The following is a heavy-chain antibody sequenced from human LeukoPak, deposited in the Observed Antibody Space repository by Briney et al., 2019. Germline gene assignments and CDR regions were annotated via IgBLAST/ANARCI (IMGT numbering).Heavy chain of an antibody. Sequence: PSETLSLTCIVSGGSISSSSYYWGWIRQPPGKGLEWIGSIYYSGSTYYNPSLKSRVTISVGTSKNQFSLKLSSVTAADTAVYYCARRGYYDSSGYYFTYIDYWGQGTLVTVSS. D-gene: IGHD3-22*01. CDR3: ARRGYYDSSGYYFTYIDY. V-gene: IGHV4-39*01. J-gene: IGHJ4*02. CDR1: GGSISSSSYY. CDR2: IYYSGST.